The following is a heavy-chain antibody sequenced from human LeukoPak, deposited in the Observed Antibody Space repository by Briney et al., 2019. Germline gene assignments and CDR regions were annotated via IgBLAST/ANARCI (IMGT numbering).Heavy chain of an antibody. J-gene: IGHJ3*02. D-gene: IGHD1-1*01. CDR3: ARDGNWNDGRDAFDI. V-gene: IGHV4-4*07. Sequence: PSETLSLTCTVSGGSISSYYWSWIRQPAGKGLEWLGRIYTSGSTNYNPSLKSRVTMSVDTSKNQFSLKLSSVTAADTAVYYCARDGNWNDGRDAFDIWGQGTMVTVSS. CDR2: IYTSGST. CDR1: GGSISSYY.